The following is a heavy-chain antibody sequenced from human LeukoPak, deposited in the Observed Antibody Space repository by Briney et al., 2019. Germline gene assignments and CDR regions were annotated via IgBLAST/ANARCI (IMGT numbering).Heavy chain of an antibody. V-gene: IGHV3-64*01. CDR1: GFTFSSYA. J-gene: IGHJ4*02. CDR3: ARSRVTEGVYYFDY. D-gene: IGHD2-21*02. CDR2: ISSNGGST. Sequence: GGPLRLACSASGFTFSSYAMHWVRQAPGRGLEYVSAISSNGGSTYYANSVKGRFTISRDNSKNTLYLQMGSLRAEDMAVYYCARSRVTEGVYYFDYWGQGTLVTVSS.